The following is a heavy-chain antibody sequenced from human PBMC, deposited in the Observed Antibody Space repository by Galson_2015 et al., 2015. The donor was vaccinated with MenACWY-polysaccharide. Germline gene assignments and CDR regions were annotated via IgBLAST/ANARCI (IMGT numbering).Heavy chain of an antibody. CDR1: GFTFNGFA. CDR2: ISYDASNK. Sequence: ALRLCCAASGFTFNGFAMHWVGQGAGTGLEWVALISYDASNKFYADSLKGRFTISRDNSRNTLYLQMDSLRAEDTVLYYCARSPYDSCGWGLDPWVQGTLVTVSS. D-gene: IGHD3-22*01. V-gene: IGHV3-30-3*01. J-gene: IGHJ5*02. CDR3: ARSPYDSCGWGLDP.